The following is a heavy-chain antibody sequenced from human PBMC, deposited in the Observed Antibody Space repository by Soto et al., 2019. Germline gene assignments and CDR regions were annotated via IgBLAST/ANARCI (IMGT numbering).Heavy chain of an antibody. CDR2: LIPLFGTT. CDR3: ARGPNWGYRFDS. J-gene: IGHJ4*02. CDR1: GGTFSGHA. Sequence: SVKVSCKASGGTFSGHAISWVRQAPGQGPEWMGGLIPLFGTTQHAQRFQGRLTITADKSTTTAYMELTSLRFEDTAIYYCARGPNWGYRFDSWGQGTLVTVSS. V-gene: IGHV1-69*06. D-gene: IGHD7-27*01.